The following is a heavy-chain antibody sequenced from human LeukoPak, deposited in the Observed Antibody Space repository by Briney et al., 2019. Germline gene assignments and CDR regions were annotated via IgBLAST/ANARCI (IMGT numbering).Heavy chain of an antibody. CDR3: ARDAPITGTPDY. J-gene: IGHJ4*02. V-gene: IGHV3-21*01. Sequence: GGSLRLSCAASGFTFSSYSMNWVRHAPGKGLEWVSSISSSSSYIYYADSVKGRFTISRDNAKNSLYLQMNSLRAEDTAVYYCARDAPITGTPDYWGQGTLVTVSS. CDR2: ISSSSSYI. D-gene: IGHD1-20*01. CDR1: GFTFSSYS.